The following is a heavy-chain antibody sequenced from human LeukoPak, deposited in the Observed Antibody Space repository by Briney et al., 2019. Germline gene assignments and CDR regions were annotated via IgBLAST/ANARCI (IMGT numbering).Heavy chain of an antibody. J-gene: IGHJ4*02. V-gene: IGHV3-30-3*01. D-gene: IGHD6-13*01. CDR3: ARRPYSTSWYYFDY. CDR1: GFTFNSYA. CDR2: ISYDGSNK. Sequence: PGKSLRLSCAASGFTFNSYAMHWVRQAPGKGLEWVAVISYDGSNKYYGDSVKGRFTISRDNAKNSLYLQMSTLRAEDTAVYYCARRPYSTSWYYFDYWGQGTLVTVSS.